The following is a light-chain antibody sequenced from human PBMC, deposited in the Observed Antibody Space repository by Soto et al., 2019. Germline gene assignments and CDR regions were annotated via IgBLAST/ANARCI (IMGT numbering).Light chain of an antibody. V-gene: IGKV3D-20*01. CDR2: DAS. CDR1: QSVSSSY. J-gene: IGKJ1*01. Sequence: EIVLTQSPGTVSLSPGERATLSCRASQSVSSSYLAWYQQKPGLAPRLLIYDASSRATGIPDRFSGSGSGTDFTLTISRLEPEDFAVYYCQQYGSSGTFGQGTKVDIK. CDR3: QQYGSSGT.